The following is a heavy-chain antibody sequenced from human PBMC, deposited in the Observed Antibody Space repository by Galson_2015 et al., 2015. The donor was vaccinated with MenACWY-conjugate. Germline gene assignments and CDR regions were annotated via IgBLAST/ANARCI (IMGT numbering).Heavy chain of an antibody. CDR1: GGTFTTHR. V-gene: IGHV1-69*04. Sequence: SVKVSCKASGGTFTTHRFSWVRQAPGQGLEWMGRINPMSGIGNYAQKIQGRVTLSADKFTSTVYMELSSLGSEDTAVYYCARDCSRTCTYGMDVWGQGTTVTVSS. CDR2: INPMSGIG. CDR3: ARDCSRTCTYGMDV. J-gene: IGHJ6*02. D-gene: IGHD2-2*01.